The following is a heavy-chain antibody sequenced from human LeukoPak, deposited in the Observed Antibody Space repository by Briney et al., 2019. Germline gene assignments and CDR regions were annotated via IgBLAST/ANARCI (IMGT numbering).Heavy chain of an antibody. Sequence: GGSLRPSCAASGFTFSNYMMHWVRQAPGKGLVWVSRIKSDGITITYADSVKGRFTISRDNAKNSLYLQMNSLRAEDTAVYYCARDFTYYDFWSGYSSRFDPWGQGTLVTVSS. CDR3: ARDFTYYDFWSGYSSRFDP. CDR1: GFTFSNYM. D-gene: IGHD3-3*01. J-gene: IGHJ5*02. CDR2: IKSDGITI. V-gene: IGHV3-74*01.